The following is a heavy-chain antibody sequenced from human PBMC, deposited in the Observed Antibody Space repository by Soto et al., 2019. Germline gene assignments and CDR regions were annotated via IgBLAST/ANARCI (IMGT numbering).Heavy chain of an antibody. CDR2: IFYDGSRK. V-gene: IGHV3-33*01. Sequence: QVQLVESGGGVVQPGRSLKLSCAASGFTFSHYGMHWVRQAPGRGLEWVAVIFYDGSRKEYAASLKGRFSISRDNSKNTLYLQMNSLRVEDTAMYYCVREESDNDGNWLDLWGQVTLVTVSA. CDR3: VREESDNDGNWLDL. J-gene: IGHJ5*02. D-gene: IGHD5-12*01. CDR1: GFTFSHYG.